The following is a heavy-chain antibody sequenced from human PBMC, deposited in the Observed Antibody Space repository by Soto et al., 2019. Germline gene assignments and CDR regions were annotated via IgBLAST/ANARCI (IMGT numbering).Heavy chain of an antibody. Sequence: WWSLGLSFASSGFTFSSYAMSWVRQAPGKGLEWVSAISGSGGSTYYADSVRGRFTISRDNAKNSLFLQMNSLRAEDTAVYYCARVMCGDCSAYYYYSMDVWGQGTTVTVSS. CDR2: ISGSGGST. CDR3: ARVMCGDCSAYYYYSMDV. D-gene: IGHD2-21*02. J-gene: IGHJ6*02. CDR1: GFTFSSYA. V-gene: IGHV3-23*01.